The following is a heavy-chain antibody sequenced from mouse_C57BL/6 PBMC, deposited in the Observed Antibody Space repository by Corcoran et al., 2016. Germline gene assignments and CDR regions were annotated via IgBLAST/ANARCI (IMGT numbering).Heavy chain of an antibody. CDR3: ASNPFDY. CDR2: INPNNGGT. Sequence: EVQLQQSEPELVKPGASVKISCKASGYTFTDYYMNWVKQSHGKSLEWIGDINPNNGGTSYNQKFKGKATLTVDKSSSTAYMELRSLTSEDSAVYYCASNPFDYWGQGTTLTVSS. CDR1: GYTFTDYY. V-gene: IGHV1-26*01. J-gene: IGHJ2*01.